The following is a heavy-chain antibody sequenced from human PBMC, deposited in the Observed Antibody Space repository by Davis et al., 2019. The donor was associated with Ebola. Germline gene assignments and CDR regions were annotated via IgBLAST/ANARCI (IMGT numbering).Heavy chain of an antibody. V-gene: IGHV4-59*01. CDR2: IYYSGST. D-gene: IGHD3-3*01. J-gene: IGHJ3*02. CDR1: GASISGYY. CDR3: ARRMYYDFWSGYPYDAFDI. Sequence: MPSETLSLACTVSGASISGYYWSWIRQPPGKGLEWIAYIYYSGSTNYNPSLKSRVTISVDTSKNQFSLKLSSVTAADTAVYYCARRMYYDFWSGYPYDAFDIWGQGTMVTVSS.